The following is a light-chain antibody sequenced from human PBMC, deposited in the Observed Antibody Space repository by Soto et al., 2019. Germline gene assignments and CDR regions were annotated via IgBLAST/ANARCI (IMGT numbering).Light chain of an antibody. CDR3: QQYNSYSPWT. J-gene: IGKJ1*01. V-gene: IGKV1-5*01. CDR1: QSISTW. CDR2: DAS. Sequence: DIQMTQSPSTLPASVGDRVTITCRASQSISTWLAWYQQKPGKAPKLLIYDASNLESGVPSRFSGSGSGTEFTLTISSLQPDDFATCYCQQYNSYSPWTFGQGTKVDIK.